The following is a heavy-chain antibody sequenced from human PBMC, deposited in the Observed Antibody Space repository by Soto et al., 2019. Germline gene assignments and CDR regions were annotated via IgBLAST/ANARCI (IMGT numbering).Heavy chain of an antibody. Sequence: SETLSLTCTVSCGSISSGGYYWSWLRRHPGKGLEWIGHIYHSGSTYYNPSLKSRVTISVDTSKNQFSLKLSSVTAADTAVYFCAVWFGELFSSWFDPWGQGTLVTVSS. CDR2: IYHSGST. D-gene: IGHD3-10*01. J-gene: IGHJ5*02. CDR1: CGSISSGGYY. CDR3: AVWFGELFSSWFDP. V-gene: IGHV4-31*03.